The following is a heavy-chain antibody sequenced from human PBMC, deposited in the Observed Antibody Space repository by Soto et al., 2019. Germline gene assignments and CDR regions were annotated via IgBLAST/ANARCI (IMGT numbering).Heavy chain of an antibody. CDR3: ARGGWSYDS. J-gene: IGHJ4*02. D-gene: IGHD6-19*01. V-gene: IGHV4-59*12. Sequence: QVQLQKSGPGLVKPSETLSLTCTVSGGSITNYYWSWIRQPPGKGLEWIGYSYYTGTTNYNPSLNSRVTISVDTSKNHFSLQLNSVTTADSAVYYCARGGWSYDSWGRGTLVTVSS. CDR2: SYYTGTT. CDR1: GGSITNYY.